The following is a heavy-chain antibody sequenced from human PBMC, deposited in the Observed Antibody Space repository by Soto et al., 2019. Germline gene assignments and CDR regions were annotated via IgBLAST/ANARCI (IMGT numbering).Heavy chain of an antibody. CDR2: INPNSGGT. V-gene: IGHV1-2*04. J-gene: IGHJ5*02. Sequence: ASVKGSCKASGYTFTGYYMHWVRQAPGQGLEWMGWINPNSGGTNYAQKFQGWVTMTRDTSISTAYMELSRLRSDDTAVYYCAKARWYYDSSGYYYPTNWFDPWGQGTLVPVSS. CDR1: GYTFTGYY. CDR3: AKARWYYDSSGYYYPTNWFDP. D-gene: IGHD3-22*01.